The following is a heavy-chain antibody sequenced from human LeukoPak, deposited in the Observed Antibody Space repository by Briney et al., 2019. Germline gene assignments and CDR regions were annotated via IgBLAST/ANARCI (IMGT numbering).Heavy chain of an antibody. Sequence: GGSLRLSCAVSGFAVRSNYVSWVRQAPGKGLEWVSVIYSTGTTFYADSVKGRFIISRDNSKNTVYLQMNGLRPEDTAVYYCARDRGPGWFDPWGQGTLVTVSS. J-gene: IGHJ5*02. CDR3: ARDRGPGWFDP. V-gene: IGHV3-66*03. D-gene: IGHD3-10*01. CDR1: GFAVRSNY. CDR2: IYSTGTT.